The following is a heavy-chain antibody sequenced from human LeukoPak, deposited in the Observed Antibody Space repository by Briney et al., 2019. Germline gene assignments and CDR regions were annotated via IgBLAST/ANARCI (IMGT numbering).Heavy chain of an antibody. V-gene: IGHV3-30-3*01. CDR1: GFTFSSYA. CDR3: ARETGVVITGPSDY. CDR2: ISYDGSNK. D-gene: IGHD3-3*01. J-gene: IGHJ4*02. Sequence: GGSLRLSCAASGFTFSSYAMHWVRQAPGKGLEWVAVISYDGSNKYYADSVKGRFTISRDNSKNTLYLQMNSLRAEDTAVYYCARETGVVITGPSDYWGQGTLVTVSS.